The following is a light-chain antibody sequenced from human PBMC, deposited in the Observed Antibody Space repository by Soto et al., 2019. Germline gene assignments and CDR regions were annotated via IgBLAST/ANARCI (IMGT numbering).Light chain of an antibody. V-gene: IGKV1-5*01. CDR1: QGIVRW. CDR2: AAS. CDR3: QQYNSYPIT. J-gene: IGKJ5*01. Sequence: DIQMTQSPPTLSASVGDIVTTTCRASQGIVRWLAWYQQKPGKAPKLLIYAASSLQSGVPSRFSGSGSGTEFTLTISGLQPDDFATYYCQQYNSYPITFGQGARLEI.